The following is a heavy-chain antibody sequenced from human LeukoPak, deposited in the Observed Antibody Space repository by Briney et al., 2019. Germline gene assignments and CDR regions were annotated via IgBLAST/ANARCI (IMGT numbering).Heavy chain of an antibody. CDR1: GYTFTGYY. CDR2: INPNSGGT. CDR3: ARGGRGRQWLETHYYYYYYMDV. V-gene: IGHV1-2*02. D-gene: IGHD6-19*01. J-gene: IGHJ6*03. Sequence: GASVKVSCKASGYTFTGYYMHWVRQAPGQGLEWMGWINPNSGGTNYAQKFQGRVTMTRDTSISTAYMELSRLRSDDTAVYYCARGGRGRQWLETHYYYYYYMDVWGKGTTVTVSS.